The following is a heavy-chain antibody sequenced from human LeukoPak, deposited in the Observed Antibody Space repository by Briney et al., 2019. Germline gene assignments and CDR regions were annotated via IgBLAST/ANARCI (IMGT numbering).Heavy chain of an antibody. CDR1: GYTFTSHG. D-gene: IGHD6-19*01. CDR3: ARDQVTWLETFFTGYYFDY. J-gene: IGHJ4*02. Sequence: ASVKVSCKASGYTFTSHGISWVRQAPGQGLEWMGWISAYNGNTNYAQRLQGRFTMTTDTSTSTAYMELRSLRSDDTAVYYCARDQVTWLETFFTGYYFDYWGQGTLVTVSS. V-gene: IGHV1-18*01. CDR2: ISAYNGNT.